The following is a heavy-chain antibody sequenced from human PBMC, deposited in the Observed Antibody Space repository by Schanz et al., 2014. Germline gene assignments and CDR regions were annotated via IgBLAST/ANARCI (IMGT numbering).Heavy chain of an antibody. CDR3: ARHERFEELSVVDY. CDR1: GYTFTDYY. J-gene: IGHJ4*02. D-gene: IGHD3-10*01. Sequence: QVQLVQSGPAVKKPGASVKVSCKASGYTFTDYYIHWVRQAPGQGLEWMGYINTDTGNPTAAQGFTGRFVFSLDTSGKTAYLQINSLRPEDTAVYFCARHERFEELSVVDYWGQGTRVTVSS. CDR2: INTDTGNP. V-gene: IGHV7-4-1*02.